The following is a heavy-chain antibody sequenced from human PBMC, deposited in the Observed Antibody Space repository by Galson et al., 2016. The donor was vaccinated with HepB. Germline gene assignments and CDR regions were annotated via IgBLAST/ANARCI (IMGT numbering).Heavy chain of an antibody. CDR2: INAGSGDT. D-gene: IGHD3-16*01. CDR1: GYSFTTYF. V-gene: IGHV1-3*01. Sequence: SVKVSCKASGYSFTTYFLHWVRQAPGQRLEWMGWINAGSGDTKYSQKFQDRVTITSDTSARTAYIEVTSLRSEDTAVYYCARSMGELYFYYWGQGTLVTVSS. CDR3: ARSMGELYFYY. J-gene: IGHJ4*01.